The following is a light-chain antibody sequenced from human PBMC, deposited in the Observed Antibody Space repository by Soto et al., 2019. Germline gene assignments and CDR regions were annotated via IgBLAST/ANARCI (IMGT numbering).Light chain of an antibody. CDR2: AAS. CDR3: PGT. V-gene: IGKV1-27*01. CDR1: QGISNY. Sequence: DIQMTQSPSSLSASVGDRVTITCRASQGISNYLAWYQQKPGKVPKLLIYAASTLQSGVPSRFSGSGSGTDFTLTISSLQPDDVATYYCPGTFGQGTKVEIK. J-gene: IGKJ1*01.